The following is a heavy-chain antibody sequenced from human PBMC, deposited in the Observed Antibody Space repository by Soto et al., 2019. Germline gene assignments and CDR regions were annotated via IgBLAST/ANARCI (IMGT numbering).Heavy chain of an antibody. CDR1: GFTFSSYS. V-gene: IGHV3-21*01. CDR3: AREGIAARGVCIAVADY. Sequence: GGSLRLSCAASGFTFSSYSMNWVRQAPGKGLEWVSSISSSSSYIYYADSVKGRFTISRDNAKNSLYLQMNSLRAEDTAVYYCAREGIAARGVCIAVADYWGQGTLVTVSS. D-gene: IGHD6-6*01. CDR2: ISSSSSYI. J-gene: IGHJ4*02.